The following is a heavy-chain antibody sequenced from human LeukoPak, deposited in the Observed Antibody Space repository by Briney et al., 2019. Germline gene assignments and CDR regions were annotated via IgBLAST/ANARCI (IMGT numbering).Heavy chain of an antibody. CDR3: ARWAQITMVRGAPNWFDP. V-gene: IGHV4-34*01. J-gene: IGHJ5*02. CDR1: GGSFSGYY. Sequence: SETLSLSCAVYGGSFSGYYWSWSRQPPGKGLEWIGEINHSGSTNYNPSLKSRVTISVDTSKNQFSLKLSSVTAADTAVYYCARWAQITMVRGAPNWFDPWGQGTLVTVSS. D-gene: IGHD3-10*01. CDR2: INHSGST.